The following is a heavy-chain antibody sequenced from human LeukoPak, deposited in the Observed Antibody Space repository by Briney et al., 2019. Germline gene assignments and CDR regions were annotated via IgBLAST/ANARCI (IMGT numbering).Heavy chain of an antibody. J-gene: IGHJ4*02. CDR3: AKTGDGGTNFDY. D-gene: IGHD2-15*01. V-gene: IGHV3-43*01. CDR2: ISWDGGST. Sequence: GGSLRLSCAASGFTFDDHTMHWVRQAPGRGLEWVSLISWDGGSTYYADSVKGRFTISRDNSKNSLYLQMNSLRTEDTALYYCAKTGDGGTNFDYWGQGTLVTVSS. CDR1: GFTFDDHT.